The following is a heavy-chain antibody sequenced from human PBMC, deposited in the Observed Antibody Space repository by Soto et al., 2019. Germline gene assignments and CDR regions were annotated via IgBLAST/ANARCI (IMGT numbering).Heavy chain of an antibody. Sequence: EVQLLESGGGLVQPGGSLRLSCVASGFSFSTYAMNWVRQAPGKRLEWVSSISGSGGDVFFAEPVRGRVSSSSDRTSNTVYLQMDSLRGDDTARYSCARGTNEELWLNLYLDYWGQGTLVTVSS. CDR2: ISGSGGDV. CDR3: ARGTNEELWLNLYLDY. J-gene: IGHJ4*02. CDR1: GFSFSTYA. V-gene: IGHV3-23*01. D-gene: IGHD2-8*01.